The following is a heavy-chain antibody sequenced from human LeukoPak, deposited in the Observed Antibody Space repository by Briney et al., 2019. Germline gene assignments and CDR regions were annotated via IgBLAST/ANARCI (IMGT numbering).Heavy chain of an antibody. Sequence: SETLSLTCTVSGGSVSSYYWSWIRQPAGKGLEWIGRIYTSGSTNYNPSLKSRVTMSVDTSKNQFSLKLSSVTAADTAVYYCARGNYGDYGGPYYYYGMDVWGQGTTVTVSS. CDR3: ARGNYGDYGGPYYYYGMDV. J-gene: IGHJ6*02. V-gene: IGHV4-4*07. CDR2: IYTSGST. CDR1: GGSVSSYY. D-gene: IGHD4-17*01.